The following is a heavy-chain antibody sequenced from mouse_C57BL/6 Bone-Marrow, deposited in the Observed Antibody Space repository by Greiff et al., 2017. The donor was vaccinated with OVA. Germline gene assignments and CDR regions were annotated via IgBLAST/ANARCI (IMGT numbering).Heavy chain of an antibody. D-gene: IGHD2-4*01. V-gene: IGHV14-4*01. CDR1: GFNIKDDY. Sequence: EVKVEESGAELVRPGASVKLSCTASGFNIKDDYMHWVKQRPEQGLEWIGWIDPENGDTEYASKFQGKATITADTSSNTAYLQLSSLTSEDTAVYYCTTQGLPYWGQGTLVTVSA. J-gene: IGHJ3*01. CDR3: TTQGLPY. CDR2: IDPENGDT.